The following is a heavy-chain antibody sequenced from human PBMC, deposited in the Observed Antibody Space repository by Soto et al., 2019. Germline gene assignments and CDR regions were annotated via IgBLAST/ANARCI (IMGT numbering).Heavy chain of an antibody. CDR3: AKGGNDFWSAPGAFDI. J-gene: IGHJ3*02. CDR2: ISYDGSNK. CDR1: GFTFSSYG. Sequence: QVQLVESGGGVVQPGRSLRLSCAASGFTFSSYGMHWVRQAPGKGLEWVAVISYDGSNKYYADSVKGRFTISRDNSKNTLYLQMNRLRAEDTAVYYCAKGGNDFWSAPGAFDIWGQGTMVTVSS. V-gene: IGHV3-30*18. D-gene: IGHD3-3*01.